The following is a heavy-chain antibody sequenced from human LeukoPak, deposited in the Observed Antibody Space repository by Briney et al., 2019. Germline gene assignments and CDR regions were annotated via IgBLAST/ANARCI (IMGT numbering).Heavy chain of an antibody. Sequence: ASVRDSCKASGYTFTSYGISWVRQAPGQGLEWMGWINPNSGDTKYAQKFKGRVTMTRDTSISTAYMELTRLRSDDTAVYYCARGGLRVMVYRHFYMYVWGNGTTVTVSS. V-gene: IGHV1-2*02. CDR1: GYTFTSYG. J-gene: IGHJ6*03. CDR2: INPNSGDT. CDR3: ARGGLRVMVYRHFYMYV. D-gene: IGHD2-8*01.